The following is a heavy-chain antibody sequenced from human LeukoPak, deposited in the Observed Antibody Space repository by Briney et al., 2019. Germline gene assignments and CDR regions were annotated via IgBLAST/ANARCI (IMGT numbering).Heavy chain of an antibody. Sequence: ASVKVSCKASGYNFISYRMHWVRRAPGQGLEWMGIINPSGGSTSYAQKFQDRVTMTRDTSTSTVYMELSSLKSEDTAVYYCAREDVVLVDAVRYQYYGMDVWGQGTTVTVSS. CDR2: INPSGGST. V-gene: IGHV1-46*01. D-gene: IGHD2-8*01. CDR3: AREDVVLVDAVRYQYYGMDV. J-gene: IGHJ6*02. CDR1: GYNFISYR.